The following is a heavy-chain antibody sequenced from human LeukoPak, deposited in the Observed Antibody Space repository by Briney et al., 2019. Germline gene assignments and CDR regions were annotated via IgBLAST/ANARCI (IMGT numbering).Heavy chain of an antibody. CDR1: GFTFSSYW. Sequence: GGSLRLSCAASGFTFSSYWMSWVRQAPGRGLEWVANIKQDGSEKYYVDSVKGRFTIPRDNAKNSLYLQMNSLRAEDTAVYYCAREYDFWSGQVFDYWGQGTLVTVSS. D-gene: IGHD3-3*01. J-gene: IGHJ4*02. CDR2: IKQDGSEK. V-gene: IGHV3-7*01. CDR3: AREYDFWSGQVFDY.